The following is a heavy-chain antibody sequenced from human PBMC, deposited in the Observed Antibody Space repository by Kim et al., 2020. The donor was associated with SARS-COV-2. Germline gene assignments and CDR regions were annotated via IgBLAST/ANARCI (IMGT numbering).Heavy chain of an antibody. CDR2: IWYDGSNK. V-gene: IGHV3-33*01. CDR1: GFTFSSYG. Sequence: GGSLRLSCAASGFTFSSYGMHWVRQAPGKGLEWVAVIWYDGSNKYYADSVKGRFTISRDNSKNTLYLQMNSLRAEDTAVYYCAREGCSGGSCYPGRYYYYYYGMDVWGQGTTVTVSS. D-gene: IGHD2-15*01. CDR3: AREGCSGGSCYPGRYYYYYYGMDV. J-gene: IGHJ6*02.